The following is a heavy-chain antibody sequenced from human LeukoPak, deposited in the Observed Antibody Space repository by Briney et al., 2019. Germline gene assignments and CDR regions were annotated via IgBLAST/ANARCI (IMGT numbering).Heavy chain of an antibody. CDR2: FDPEDGET. CDR1: GYTLTELS. D-gene: IGHD3-9*01. V-gene: IGHV1-24*01. CDR3: ATVRVRYFDWLSYFDY. Sequence: ASVTVSCKVSGYTLTELSMHWVRQAPGKGLEWMGGFDPEDGETIYAQKFQGRVTMTEDTSTDTAYMELSSLRSEDTAVYYCATVRVRYFDWLSYFDYWGQGTLVTVSS. J-gene: IGHJ4*02.